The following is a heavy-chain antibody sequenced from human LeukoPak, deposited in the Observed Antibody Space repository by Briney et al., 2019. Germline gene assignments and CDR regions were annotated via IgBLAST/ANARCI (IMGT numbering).Heavy chain of an antibody. V-gene: IGHV4-59*01. D-gene: IGHD3-16*01. J-gene: IGHJ5*02. CDR3: ASGGVVPGLGNGFDP. CDR2: IYYSGST. CDR1: GGSISSYY. Sequence: PETLSLTCTVSGGSISSYYWSWIRQPPGKGLGWIGYIYYSGSTNYNPSLKSRVPISVYTSKNQFSLKLSSVTAADTAVYYCASGGVVPGLGNGFDPWGQGTLVTVSS.